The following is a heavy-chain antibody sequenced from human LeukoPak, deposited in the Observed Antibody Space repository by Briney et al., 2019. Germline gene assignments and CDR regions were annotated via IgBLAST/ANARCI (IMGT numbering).Heavy chain of an antibody. CDR2: INPNSGDT. J-gene: IGHJ4*02. V-gene: IGHV1-2*02. CDR3: ARDGGFDH. Sequence: ASVKVSCKASGYTFTAYHVHWVRQAPGQGFEWMGWINPNSGDTNYAQKFQGRVTLTRDTSISTVYMELSSLTSDDTAVYYCARDGGFDHWGQGTRVTVSS. D-gene: IGHD3-16*01. CDR1: GYTFTAYH.